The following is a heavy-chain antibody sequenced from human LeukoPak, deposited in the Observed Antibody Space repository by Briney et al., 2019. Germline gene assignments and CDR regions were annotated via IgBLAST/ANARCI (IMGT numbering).Heavy chain of an antibody. CDR2: FDPEDGET. CDR1: GYTLTELS. CDR3: ATVPKQWELRPSAFDI. V-gene: IGHV1-24*01. Sequence: GASVKVSCKVSGYTLTELSMHWVRQAPGKGLEWMGGFDPEDGETIYAQKFQGRVTMTEDTSTDTAYMELSSLRSEDTAVYYCATVPKQWELRPSAFDIWGQGTMVTVSS. D-gene: IGHD1-26*01. J-gene: IGHJ3*02.